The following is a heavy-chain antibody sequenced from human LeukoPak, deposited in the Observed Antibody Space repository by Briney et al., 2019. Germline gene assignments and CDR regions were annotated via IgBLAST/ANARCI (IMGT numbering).Heavy chain of an antibody. V-gene: IGHV1-18*01. J-gene: IGHJ5*02. CDR3: ARVSDKWWNSPPRDP. D-gene: IGHD1-7*01. CDR2: ISAYNGNT. Sequence: ASVKVSCKASGGTFSSYAICWMRQAPGQGLAWMGWISAYNGNTNYAQKLQGRVTMTTDTSTSTAYMELMSLRSDDTAVYYCARVSDKWWNSPPRDPWGQGTLVTVSS. CDR1: GGTFSSYA.